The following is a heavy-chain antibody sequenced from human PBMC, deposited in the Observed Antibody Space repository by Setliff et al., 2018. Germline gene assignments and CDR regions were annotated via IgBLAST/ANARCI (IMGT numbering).Heavy chain of an antibody. Sequence: TLSLTCSLSGVTIGGNNYYYWAWIRQPPGKGLEWIGTISYSGGVFYNPSLKSRVAISVDTSKNQFSLILRSVTAADTAVYYCARGRMRGSCSGPSCTYDPFDIWGQGTPVTVSS. CDR2: ISYSGGV. J-gene: IGHJ3*02. D-gene: IGHD2-2*01. CDR3: ARGRMRGSCSGPSCTYDPFDI. CDR1: GVTIGGNNYYY. V-gene: IGHV4-39*07.